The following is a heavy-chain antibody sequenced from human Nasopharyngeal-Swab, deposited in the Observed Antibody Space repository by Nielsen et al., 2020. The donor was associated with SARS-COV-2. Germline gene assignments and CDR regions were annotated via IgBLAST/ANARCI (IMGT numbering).Heavy chain of an antibody. J-gene: IGHJ4*02. D-gene: IGHD2-21*02. V-gene: IGHV3-23*03. CDR1: GLTLTNCA. CDR3: ARFSRCDDDCPSDY. CDR2: LYGGDTVT. Sequence: GESLKISCAASGLTLTNCAMSGVRQAPVKGLEWVSLLYGGDTVTYSVDSVKGRFTIFRENYKNTLYLQLNSLRAEDTARYYCARFSRCDDDCPSDYWGQGTLVTVSS.